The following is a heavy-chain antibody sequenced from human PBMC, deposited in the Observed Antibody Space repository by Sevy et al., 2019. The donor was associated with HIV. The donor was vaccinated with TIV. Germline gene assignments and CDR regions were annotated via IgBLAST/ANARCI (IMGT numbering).Heavy chain of an antibody. D-gene: IGHD3-10*01. CDR3: ARDSYYYGSGSHNWFDP. CDR1: GFTFSSYA. V-gene: IGHV3-30-3*01. CDR2: ISYDGSNK. J-gene: IGHJ5*02. Sequence: GGSLRLSCAASGFTFSSYAMHWVRQAPGKGLEWVAVISYDGSNKYYADSVKGRFTISRDNSKNTLYLQMNSLRAEDTAVYYCARDSYYYGSGSHNWFDPWGQGTLVTVSS.